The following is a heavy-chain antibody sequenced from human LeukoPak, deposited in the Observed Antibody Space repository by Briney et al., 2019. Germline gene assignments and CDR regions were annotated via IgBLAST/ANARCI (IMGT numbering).Heavy chain of an antibody. CDR3: ARDSSGYVGECDY. V-gene: IGHV3-33*01. CDR2: IWHDGNNK. CDR1: GFTFNNYG. Sequence: GGSLRLSCAASGFTFNNYGMHWVRQAPGKGLEWVAVIWHDGNNKDYADSVKARFTISRDNSKKTPYLQMNSLRAEDSAVYYCARDSSGYVGECDYWGQGTLVTVSS. D-gene: IGHD5-12*01. J-gene: IGHJ4*02.